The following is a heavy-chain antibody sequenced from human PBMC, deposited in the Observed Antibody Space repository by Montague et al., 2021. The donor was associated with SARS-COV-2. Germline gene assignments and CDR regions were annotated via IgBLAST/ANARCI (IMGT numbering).Heavy chain of an antibody. J-gene: IGHJ5*02. CDR1: GGSISSSSYY. D-gene: IGHD3-3*01. Sequence: SETLSLTCTVSGGSISSSSYYWGWIRQPPGKGLEWIGSIYYSGSTYYNLSLKSRVTISVDTSKNQFSLKLSSVTAADTAVYYCAGLGSPRITIFGVVTHNWFDPWGQGTLVTVSS. V-gene: IGHV4-39*01. CDR2: IYYSGST. CDR3: AGLGSPRITIFGVVTHNWFDP.